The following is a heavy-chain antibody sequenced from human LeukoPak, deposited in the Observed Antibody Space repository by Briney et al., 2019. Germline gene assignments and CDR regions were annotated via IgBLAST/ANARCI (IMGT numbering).Heavy chain of an antibody. J-gene: IGHJ3*02. CDR3: ARDRRWELRDAFDI. D-gene: IGHD1-26*01. CDR1: GGSISSYY. V-gene: IGHV4-4*07. CDR2: IYTSGST. Sequence: PSETVSLTCSVSGGSISSYYWSWIRQPAGKGLEWIGRIYTSGSTNYNPSLKSRVTMSVDTSKNQFSLKLSSVTAADTAVYYCARDRRWELRDAFDIWGQGTMVTVSS.